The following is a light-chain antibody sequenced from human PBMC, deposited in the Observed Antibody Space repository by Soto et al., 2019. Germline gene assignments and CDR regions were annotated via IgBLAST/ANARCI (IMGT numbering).Light chain of an antibody. CDR2: EGS. V-gene: IGLV2-23*01. CDR1: SSDVGSYNL. CDR3: CSYAGIYV. J-gene: IGLJ1*01. Sequence: QSALTQPASVSGSAGQSITISCTGTSSDVGSYNLVSWYQQHPGKAPKPMIYEGSKRPSGVSNRFSGSKSGNTASLTISGLQAEDEADYYCCSYAGIYVFGTGTKVTVL.